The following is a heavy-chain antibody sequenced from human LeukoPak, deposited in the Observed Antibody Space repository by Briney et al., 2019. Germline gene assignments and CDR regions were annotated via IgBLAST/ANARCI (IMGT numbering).Heavy chain of an antibody. J-gene: IGHJ5*02. CDR1: GFTFSSYA. CDR2: ISGSGSST. V-gene: IGHV3-23*01. Sequence: PGGSLRLSCAASGFTFSSYAMSWVRQAPGKGLEWVSAISGSGSSTYYADSVKGRFTISRDNSKNTLYLQMNSLRAEDTAVYYCAKCSSGWLLGWFDPWGQGTLVTVSS. D-gene: IGHD6-19*01. CDR3: AKCSSGWLLGWFDP.